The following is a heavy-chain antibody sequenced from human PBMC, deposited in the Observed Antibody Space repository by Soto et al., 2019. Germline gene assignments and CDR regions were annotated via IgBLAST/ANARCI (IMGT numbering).Heavy chain of an antibody. J-gene: IGHJ5*02. V-gene: IGHV3-23*01. CDR3: AKDIVGLPPVVVVAAYNWFDP. CDR2: ISGSGGST. CDR1: GFTFSSYA. D-gene: IGHD2-15*01. Sequence: EVQLLESGGGLVQPGGSLRLSCAASGFTFSSYAMSCVRQAPGKGLEWVSAISGSGGSTYYADSVKGRFTISRDNSKNTLYLQMNSLRAEDTAVYYCAKDIVGLPPVVVVAAYNWFDPWGQGTLVTVSS.